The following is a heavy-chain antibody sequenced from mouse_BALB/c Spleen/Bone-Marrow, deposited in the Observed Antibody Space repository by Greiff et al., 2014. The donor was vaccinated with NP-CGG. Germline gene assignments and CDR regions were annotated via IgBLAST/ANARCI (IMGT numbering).Heavy chain of an antibody. D-gene: IGHD2-3*01. CDR3: GGQDGYYGGFAY. CDR1: GYSFTGYF. J-gene: IGHJ3*01. V-gene: IGHV1-37*01. CDR2: INPYNGDT. Sequence: EVKLMESGPELVKPGASVKISCKASGYSFTGYFMNWVKQSHGKSLEWIGRINPYNGDTFYNQKFKGKATLTVDKSSSTAHMELLSLTSEDSAVYYCGGQDGYYGGFAYWGQGTLVTASA.